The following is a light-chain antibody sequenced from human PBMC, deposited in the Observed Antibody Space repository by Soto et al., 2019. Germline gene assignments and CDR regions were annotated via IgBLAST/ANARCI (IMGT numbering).Light chain of an antibody. CDR2: EAS. CDR3: QQSGM. Sequence: DIQMTQTRSSLSASVGDRVTITCQASQDIDNYLNWYQQKPGKAPNLLIYEASNLVAGVPSRFSGSGSGTHFTFTISSLQPEDIATYYCQQSGMFGQGTKVEIK. CDR1: QDIDNY. V-gene: IGKV1-33*01. J-gene: IGKJ1*01.